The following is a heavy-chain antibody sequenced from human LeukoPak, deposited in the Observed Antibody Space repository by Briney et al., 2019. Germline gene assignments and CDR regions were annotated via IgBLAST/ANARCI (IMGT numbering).Heavy chain of an antibody. V-gene: IGHV3-23*01. J-gene: IGHJ6*02. Sequence: GGSLRLSCAASGFTFSSYAMSWVRQAPGKGLEWVSAISGSSGSTYYADSVKGRFTISRDNSKNTLYLQMNSLRAEDTAVYYCARDYLGYCSSTSCPDYYYYGMDVWGQGTTVTVSS. CDR1: GFTFSSYA. CDR2: ISGSSGST. D-gene: IGHD2-2*01. CDR3: ARDYLGYCSSTSCPDYYYYGMDV.